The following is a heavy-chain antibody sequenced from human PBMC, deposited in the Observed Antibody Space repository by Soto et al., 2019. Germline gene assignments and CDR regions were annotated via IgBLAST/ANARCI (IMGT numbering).Heavy chain of an antibody. CDR2: IYCTGST. CDR1: GGSISSFY. Sequence: QVQLQESGPGLVKPSETLSLNCTVSGGSISSFYWSWIRQSPGKGLEWIGYIYCTGSTVYNPSLRRRVTISLDTSKTQFSLKLSSVTAADTAVYYCARVMYGSGSYLHTFDYWGQGTLVTVSS. J-gene: IGHJ4*02. V-gene: IGHV4-59*01. CDR3: ARVMYGSGSYLHTFDY. D-gene: IGHD3-10*01.